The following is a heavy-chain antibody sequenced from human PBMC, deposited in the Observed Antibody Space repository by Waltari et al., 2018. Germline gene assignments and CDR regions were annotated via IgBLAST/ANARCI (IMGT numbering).Heavy chain of an antibody. D-gene: IGHD3-10*01. CDR1: GYTFTSYD. V-gene: IGHV1-24*01. CDR2: FDPEDGET. J-gene: IGHJ6*02. Sequence: QVQLVQSGAEVKKPGASVKVSCKASGYTFTSYDINWVRPAPGNGLGWMGGFDPEDGETIYAQKFQGRVTMTEDTSTDTAYMELSSLRSEDTAVYYCATGSTTMVQGVTYYYYGMDVWGQGTTVTVSS. CDR3: ATGSTTMVQGVTYYYYGMDV.